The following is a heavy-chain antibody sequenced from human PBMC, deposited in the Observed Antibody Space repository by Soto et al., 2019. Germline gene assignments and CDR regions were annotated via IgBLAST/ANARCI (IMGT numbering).Heavy chain of an antibody. V-gene: IGHV3-30-3*01. Sequence: QVPLVESGGGVVQPGRSLRLSCAASGFTFSSYAMHWVRQAPGKGLEWVAVISYDGSNKYYADSVKGRFTISRDNSKNALYLQMNSLRAEDTAVYYCARGSSVPGTGSFDYWGQGTLVTVSS. CDR3: ARGSSVPGTGSFDY. CDR2: ISYDGSNK. CDR1: GFTFSSYA. D-gene: IGHD3-10*01. J-gene: IGHJ4*02.